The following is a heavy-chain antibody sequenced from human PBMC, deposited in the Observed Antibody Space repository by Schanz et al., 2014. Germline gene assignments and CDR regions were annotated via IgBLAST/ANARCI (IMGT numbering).Heavy chain of an antibody. CDR3: ARANYRRKINFDY. D-gene: IGHD3-10*01. J-gene: IGHJ4*02. CDR1: GFTFSSYA. Sequence: EVQLVESGGGLVQPGGSLRLSCAASGFTFSSYAMSWVRQAPGKGLEWVSALSGSGGSTYYADSVKGRFTMSRDNSKNTLYLQMNSLRAEDTAVYYCARANYRRKINFDYWGRGTLVTVSS. V-gene: IGHV3-23*04. CDR2: LSGSGGST.